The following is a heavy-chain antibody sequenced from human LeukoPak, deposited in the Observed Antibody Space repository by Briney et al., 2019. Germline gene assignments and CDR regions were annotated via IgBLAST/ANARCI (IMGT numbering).Heavy chain of an antibody. Sequence: ASVKVSCKASGYTFTGYYMHWVRQAPGQGLEWMGWINPNSGGTNYVQKFQGRVTMTRDTSISTAYMELSRLRSDDTAVYYCAKDPIGYCGGDCPPSPDPWGQGTLVTVSS. CDR2: INPNSGGT. D-gene: IGHD2-21*02. V-gene: IGHV1-2*02. CDR1: GYTFTGYY. CDR3: AKDPIGYCGGDCPPSPDP. J-gene: IGHJ5*02.